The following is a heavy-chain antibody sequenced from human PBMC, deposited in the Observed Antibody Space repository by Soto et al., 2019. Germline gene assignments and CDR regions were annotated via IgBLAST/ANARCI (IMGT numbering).Heavy chain of an antibody. J-gene: IGHJ4*02. CDR3: ARAAPEWFGEVDVY. Sequence: GRSLRLSCAASGFTFSSYAMHWVRQAPGKGLEGVAVISYDGSNKYYADSVKGRFTISRDNSKNTLYLQMNSLRAEDTAVYYCARAAPEWFGEVDVYWGQGTPVTVSS. CDR1: GFTFSSYA. D-gene: IGHD3-10*01. CDR2: ISYDGSNK. V-gene: IGHV3-30*14.